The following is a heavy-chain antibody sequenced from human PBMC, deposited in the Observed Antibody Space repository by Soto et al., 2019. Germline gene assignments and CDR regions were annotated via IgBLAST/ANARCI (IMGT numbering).Heavy chain of an antibody. CDR2: ISGSGGST. CDR3: AKGRNVVVVAATPVYWFDP. CDR1: GFTFSSYA. J-gene: IGHJ5*02. V-gene: IGHV3-23*01. Sequence: GGSLRLSCAASGFTFSSYAMSWVRQAPGKGLEWVSAISGSGGSTYYADSVKGRFTKSRDNSKNTLYLQMNSRRAEDTAVYYCAKGRNVVVVAATPVYWFDPWGQGTLVTVSS. D-gene: IGHD2-15*01.